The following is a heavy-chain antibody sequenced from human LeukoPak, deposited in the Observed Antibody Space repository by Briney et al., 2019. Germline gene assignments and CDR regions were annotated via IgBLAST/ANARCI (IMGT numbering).Heavy chain of an antibody. V-gene: IGHV3-23*01. CDR3: AKDLLPDQTASYGSDYFDY. D-gene: IGHD5-18*01. CDR1: GFTFSSYA. J-gene: IGHJ4*02. CDR2: ISGSGGST. Sequence: GGSLRLSCAASGFTFSSYAMSWVRQAPGKGLEWVSAISGSGGSTYYADSVKGRFTISRDNSKNTLYLQMNSLRAEDTAVYYCAKDLLPDQTASYGSDYFDYWGQGTLVTVSS.